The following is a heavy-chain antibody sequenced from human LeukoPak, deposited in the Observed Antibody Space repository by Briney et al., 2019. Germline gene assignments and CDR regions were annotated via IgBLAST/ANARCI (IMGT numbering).Heavy chain of an antibody. CDR3: AKDKSVVGGNYFDY. CDR2: ISTSGSTI. J-gene: IGHJ4*02. CDR1: GFTFSSYE. Sequence: GGSLRLSCAASGFTFSSYEMNWVRQAPGKGLEWVSYISTSGSTIYYADSVKGRFTISRDNAKNSLYLQMNSLRAEDTALYYCAKDKSVVGGNYFDYWGQGTLVTVSS. V-gene: IGHV3-48*03.